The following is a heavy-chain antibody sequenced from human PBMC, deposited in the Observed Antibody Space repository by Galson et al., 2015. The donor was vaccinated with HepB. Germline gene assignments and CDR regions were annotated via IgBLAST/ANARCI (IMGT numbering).Heavy chain of an antibody. CDR3: ARDGLSDTMVRGVGYYYYYYGMDV. D-gene: IGHD3-10*01. V-gene: IGHV1-18*04. Sequence: SVKVSCKASGYTFTSYGISWVRQAPGQGLEWMGWISAYNGNTNYAQKLQGRVTMTTDTSTSTAYMELRSLRSDDTAVYYCARDGLSDTMVRGVGYYYYYYGMDVWGQGTTVTVSS. CDR1: GYTFTSYG. CDR2: ISAYNGNT. J-gene: IGHJ6*02.